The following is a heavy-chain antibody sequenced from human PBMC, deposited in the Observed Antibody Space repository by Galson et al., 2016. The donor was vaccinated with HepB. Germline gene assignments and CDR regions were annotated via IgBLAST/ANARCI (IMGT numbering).Heavy chain of an antibody. CDR3: ARDPRKIRYQLLEIYYYYYAMDV. CDR1: GYTFTTYG. CDR2: ISAYNGNT. J-gene: IGHJ6*02. V-gene: IGHV1-18*01. D-gene: IGHD2-2*01. Sequence: SVKVSCKASGYTFTTYGISWVRQAPGQGLEWMGWISAYNGNTNYAQKPQGRVTMTTDTSTSTAYMELRSLRSGDTAVYYCARDPRKIRYQLLEIYYYYYAMDVWGQGTTVTVSS.